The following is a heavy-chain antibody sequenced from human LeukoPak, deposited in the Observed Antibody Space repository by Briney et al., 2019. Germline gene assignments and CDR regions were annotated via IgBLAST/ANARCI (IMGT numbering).Heavy chain of an antibody. CDR3: ARDRRGEFEDYYYGMDV. Sequence: SETLSLTCTVSGGSISSGGYYWSWIRQHPGKGLEWIGYIYYSGSTYYNPSLKSRVTISVDTSKNQFSLKLSSVTAADTAVYYCARDRRGEFEDYYYGMDVWGQGTTVTVSS. J-gene: IGHJ6*02. CDR2: IYYSGST. V-gene: IGHV4-31*03. CDR1: GGSISSGGYY. D-gene: IGHD3-16*01.